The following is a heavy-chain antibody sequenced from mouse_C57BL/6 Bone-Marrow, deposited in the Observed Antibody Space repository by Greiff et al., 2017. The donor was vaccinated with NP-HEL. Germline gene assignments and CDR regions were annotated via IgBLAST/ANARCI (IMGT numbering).Heavy chain of an antibody. CDR1: GYTFTDYY. CDR2: INPNNGGT. Sequence: EVQLQQSGPELVKPGASVKISCKASGYTFTDYYMNWVKQSHGKSLEWIGDINPNNGGTSYNQKFKGKATLTVDKSSSTAYMELRSLTSEDSAVYYCASPGDSEDYWGQGTTLTVSS. V-gene: IGHV1-26*01. J-gene: IGHJ2*01. D-gene: IGHD3-2*02. CDR3: ASPGDSEDY.